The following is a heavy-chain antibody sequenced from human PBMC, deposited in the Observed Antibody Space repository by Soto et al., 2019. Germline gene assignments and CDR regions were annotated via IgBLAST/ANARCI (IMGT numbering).Heavy chain of an antibody. V-gene: IGHV3-30-3*01. CDR1: GFTLSSYA. CDR2: ISYDGTNK. Sequence: QVQLVESGGGVVQPGRSLRLSCAASGFTLSSYAMHWVRQAPGKGLEWVAVISYDGTNKYYADSVKGRFTISRDNSKNTMNLQMNSLRSEDTAVYYCARVTEELSLLGAFDIWGQGTMVTVSS. D-gene: IGHD3-16*02. J-gene: IGHJ3*02. CDR3: ARVTEELSLLGAFDI.